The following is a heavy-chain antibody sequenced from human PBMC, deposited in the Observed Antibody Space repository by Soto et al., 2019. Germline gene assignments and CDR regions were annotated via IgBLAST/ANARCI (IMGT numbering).Heavy chain of an antibody. V-gene: IGHV3-33*01. CDR3: AGTMVRGVIMGAYYYYGMDV. Sequence: QVQLVESGGGVVQTGRSLRLSCAASGFTSSSYGMHWVRQAPGKGLEWVAVTWYDGSNKYYADSVKGRFTISRDNSKNTLYLQMNSLRAEDTAVYYCAGTMVRGVIMGAYYYYGMDVWGQGTTVTVSS. CDR2: TWYDGSNK. J-gene: IGHJ6*02. D-gene: IGHD3-10*01. CDR1: GFTSSSYG.